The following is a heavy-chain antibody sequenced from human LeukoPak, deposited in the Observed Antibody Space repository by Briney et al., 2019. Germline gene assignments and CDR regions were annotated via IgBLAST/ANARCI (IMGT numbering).Heavy chain of an antibody. D-gene: IGHD3-10*01. CDR3: ARDGRSGSSYYFDY. CDR1: GGSISSSNW. CDR2: IYHSGST. V-gene: IGHV4-4*02. J-gene: IGHJ4*02. Sequence: PSGTLSLTCAVSGGSISSSNWWSWVRQPPGKGLGWIGEIYHSGSTNYNPSLKSRVTISVDKSKNQFSLKLSSVTAADTAVYYCARDGRSGSSYYFDYWGQGTLVTVSS.